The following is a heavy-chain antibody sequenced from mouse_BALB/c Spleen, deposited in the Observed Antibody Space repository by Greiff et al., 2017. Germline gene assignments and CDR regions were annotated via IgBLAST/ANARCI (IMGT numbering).Heavy chain of an antibody. J-gene: IGHJ4*01. CDR2: ISDGGSYT. V-gene: IGHV5-4*02. D-gene: IGHD2-5*01. CDR1: GFTFSDYY. CDR3: ARYSSSGAMDY. Sequence: EVMLVESGGGLVKPGGSLKLSCAASGFTFSDYYMYWVRQTPEKRLEWVATISDGGSYTYYPDSVKGRFTISRDNAKNNLYLQMSSLKSEDTAMYYCARYSSSGAMDYWGQGTSVTVSS.